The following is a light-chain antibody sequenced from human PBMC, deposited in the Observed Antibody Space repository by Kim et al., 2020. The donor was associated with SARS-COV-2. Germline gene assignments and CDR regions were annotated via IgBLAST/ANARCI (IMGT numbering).Light chain of an antibody. CDR3: QQYYTTPWT. CDR2: WAS. Sequence: ATINCKSSQSVLYSSNNKNYLAWYQLRPGQPPKLLIYWASTRESGVPNRFSGSGSGTDFTLTIITLQAEDVAVYYCQQYYTTPWTFGQGTKVDIK. V-gene: IGKV4-1*01. J-gene: IGKJ1*01. CDR1: QSVLYSSNNKNY.